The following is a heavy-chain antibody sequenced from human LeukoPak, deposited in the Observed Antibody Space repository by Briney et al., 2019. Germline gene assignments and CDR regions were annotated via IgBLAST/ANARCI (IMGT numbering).Heavy chain of an antibody. V-gene: IGHV1-2*02. D-gene: IGHD1-26*01. J-gene: IGHJ4*02. CDR2: INPHSGVT. CDR1: GYTFTGYY. CDR3: ARDQVAATSARNFDY. Sequence: ASVKVSCKASGYTFTGYYLHWVRQAPGQGLEWMGWINPHSGVTTFPQKFQGRVTMTMDTSISTTYMELNRLRSDDTAVYYCARDQVAATSARNFDYWGQGTPVTVSS.